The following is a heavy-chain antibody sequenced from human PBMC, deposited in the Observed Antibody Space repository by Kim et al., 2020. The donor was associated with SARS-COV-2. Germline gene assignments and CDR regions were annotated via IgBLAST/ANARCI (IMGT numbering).Heavy chain of an antibody. CDR2: ISYDGSNK. CDR1: GFTFSNYA. CDR3: ARDDRNLEWLLGARAPQWAGYYYGMDV. D-gene: IGHD3-3*01. J-gene: IGHJ6*02. V-gene: IGHV3-30-3*01. Sequence: GGSLRLSCAASGFTFSNYAMHWVRQAPGKGLEWVAVISYDGSNKYYADSVKGRFTISRDNSKNTLYLQMNSLRAEDTAVYYCARDDRNLEWLLGARAPQWAGYYYGMDVWGQGTTVTVSS.